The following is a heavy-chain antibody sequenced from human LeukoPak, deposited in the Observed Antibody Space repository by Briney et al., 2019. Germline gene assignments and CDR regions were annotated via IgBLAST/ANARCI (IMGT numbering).Heavy chain of an antibody. V-gene: IGHV3-21*01. CDR3: AAYCSSTSCRGSSYYFDY. J-gene: IGHJ4*02. CDR2: ISGSSSYI. Sequence: GGSLRLSCAASGFTFSSYSMNWVRQAPGKGLEWVSSISGSSSYIYYADSVKGRFTISRDNAKNSLYLQMNSLRAEDTAVYYCAAYCSSTSCRGSSYYFDYWGQGTLVTVSS. CDR1: GFTFSSYS. D-gene: IGHD2-2*01.